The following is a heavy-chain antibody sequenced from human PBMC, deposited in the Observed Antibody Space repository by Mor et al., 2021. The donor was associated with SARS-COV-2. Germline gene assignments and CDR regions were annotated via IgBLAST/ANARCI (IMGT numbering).Heavy chain of an antibody. D-gene: IGHD6-19*01. Sequence: RDNAKNSLYLQMNSLRTEDTALYYCAKALWAVATYFDYWGQGTLVTVSS. CDR3: AKALWAVATYFDY. V-gene: IGHV3-20*03. J-gene: IGHJ4*02.